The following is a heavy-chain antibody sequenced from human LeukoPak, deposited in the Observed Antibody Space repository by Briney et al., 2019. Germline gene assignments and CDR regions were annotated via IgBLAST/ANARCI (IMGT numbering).Heavy chain of an antibody. CDR3: ARVDNYGMDV. CDR1: GFTFSSYE. J-gene: IGHJ6*02. Sequence: GGSLRLSCAASGFTFSSYEMNWVRQAPGKGLEWVSYISSSGSTIYYADSVKGRFTIPRDNAKNSLYLQMNSLRAEDTAVYYCARVDNYGMDVWGQGTTVTVSS. V-gene: IGHV3-48*03. CDR2: ISSSGSTI. D-gene: IGHD3-22*01.